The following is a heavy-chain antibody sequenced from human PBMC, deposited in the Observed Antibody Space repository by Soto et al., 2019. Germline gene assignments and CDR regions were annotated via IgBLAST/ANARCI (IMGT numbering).Heavy chain of an antibody. CDR1: GFTFSDYY. CDR2: ISSSSSYT. V-gene: IGHV3-11*06. D-gene: IGHD2-8*01. CDR3: AGIPMVYAMGSWLDP. J-gene: IGHJ5*02. Sequence: SGGSLRLSCAASGFTFSDYYMSWIRQAPGKGLEWVSYISSSSSYTNYADSVKGRFTISRDNAKNSLYLQMNSLRAEDTAVYYCAGIPMVYAMGSWLDPWGQGTLVTVSS.